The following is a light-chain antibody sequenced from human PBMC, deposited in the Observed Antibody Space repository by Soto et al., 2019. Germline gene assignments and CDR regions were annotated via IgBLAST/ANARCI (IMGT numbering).Light chain of an antibody. J-gene: IGLJ3*02. CDR3: QSYDSSLSAWV. CDR2: GNI. V-gene: IGLV1-40*01. Sequence: QSVLTQPPSVSGAPGQRVTISCTGSSSNIGAGYDVHWYQQLPGTAPKLLIYGNINRPSGVPDRFSGSKSGTSASLAITGLQAEDEADYYFQSYDSSLSAWVFGGGTQLTVL. CDR1: SSNIGAGYD.